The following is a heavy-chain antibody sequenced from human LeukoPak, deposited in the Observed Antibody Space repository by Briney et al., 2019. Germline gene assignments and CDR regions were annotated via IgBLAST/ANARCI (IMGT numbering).Heavy chain of an antibody. CDR3: ARDAYYYDSSGYYYFDY. V-gene: IGHV3-7*01. D-gene: IGHD3-22*01. CDR1: GFTFSSYW. J-gene: IGHJ4*02. Sequence: PGGSLRLSCAASGFTFSSYWMSWVRQAPGKGLEWVANIKQDGSEKYYVDSVKGRFTISRDNAKNSLYLQMNSLRAEDTAVYYCARDAYYYDSSGYYYFDYWGREPWSPSPQ. CDR2: IKQDGSEK.